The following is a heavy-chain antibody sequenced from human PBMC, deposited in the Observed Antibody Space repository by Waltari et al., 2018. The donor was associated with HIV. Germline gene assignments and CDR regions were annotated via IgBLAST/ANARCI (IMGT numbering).Heavy chain of an antibody. CDR2: INPNSGGT. Sequence: QVQLVQSGAEVKKTGASVKVSWKASGYPLTGYYMHWVRQAPGQGLEWMGWINPNSGGTNYAQKFQGRVTMTRDTSISTAYMELSRLRSDDTAVYYCAREKDYGRLRYYFDYWGQGTLVTVSS. V-gene: IGHV1-2*02. CDR3: AREKDYGRLRYYFDY. J-gene: IGHJ4*02. CDR1: GYPLTGYY. D-gene: IGHD4-17*01.